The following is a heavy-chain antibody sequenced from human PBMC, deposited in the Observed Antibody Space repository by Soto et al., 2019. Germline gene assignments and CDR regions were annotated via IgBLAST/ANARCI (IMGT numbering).Heavy chain of an antibody. CDR3: AKGPRYCSGGSYYSIHDAFDI. CDR2: ISGSGGST. D-gene: IGHD2-15*01. Sequence: EVQLLESGGGLVQPGGSLRLYCAASGFTFSSYSMSLVRQAPGKGLEWVSAISGSGGSTYYADSVTGRFTISRENFKNTVDLQMRSLRAEDTALYYCAKGPRYCSGGSYYSIHDAFDIWGQVTMVTVSS. J-gene: IGHJ3*02. CDR1: GFTFSSYS. V-gene: IGHV3-23*01.